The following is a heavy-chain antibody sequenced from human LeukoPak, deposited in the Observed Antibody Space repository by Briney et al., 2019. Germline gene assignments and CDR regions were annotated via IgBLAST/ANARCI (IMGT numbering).Heavy chain of an antibody. CDR2: IRSKANRYAT. CDR3: TVTYYDFWSGYYPLDY. Sequence: PGGSLRLSCAASGFTFSGSAMHRVRQASGKGLEWVGRIRSKANRYATAYAASVKGRFTISRDDSKNTAYLQMNSLKTEDTAVYYCTVTYYDFWSGYYPLDYWGQGTLVTVSS. D-gene: IGHD3-3*01. V-gene: IGHV3-73*01. J-gene: IGHJ4*02. CDR1: GFTFSGSA.